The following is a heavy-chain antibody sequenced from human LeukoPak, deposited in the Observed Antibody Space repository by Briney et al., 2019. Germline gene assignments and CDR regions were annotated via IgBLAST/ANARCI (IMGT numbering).Heavy chain of an antibody. D-gene: IGHD2-2*01. CDR3: AKDLVRNVVVPAASYYYGMDV. Sequence: QPGRSLRLSCAASGFTFSSYGMHWVRQAPGKGLEWVAVISYDGSNKYYADSVKGRFTISRDNSKNTLYLQMNSLRAEDTAVYYCAKDLVRNVVVPAASYYYGMDVWGQGTTVTVSS. CDR1: GFTFSSYG. V-gene: IGHV3-30*18. CDR2: ISYDGSNK. J-gene: IGHJ6*02.